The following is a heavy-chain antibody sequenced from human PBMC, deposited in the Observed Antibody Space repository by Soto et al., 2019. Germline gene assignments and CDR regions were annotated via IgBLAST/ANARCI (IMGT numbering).Heavy chain of an antibody. CDR2: IFYSGGT. D-gene: IGHD3-22*01. V-gene: IGHV4-39*01. CDR3: ARQASGYYYGWFDP. Sequence: SLTLCVSRSVVEGTILDITYYRTCIRKSPGKGLEWIGTIFYSGGTFYTPSLKSRVTMSVDTSNNQFSLKLSSVTAADTAVYYCARQASGYYYGWFDPWGQGTLVTVSS. J-gene: IGHJ5*02. CDR1: EGTILDITYY.